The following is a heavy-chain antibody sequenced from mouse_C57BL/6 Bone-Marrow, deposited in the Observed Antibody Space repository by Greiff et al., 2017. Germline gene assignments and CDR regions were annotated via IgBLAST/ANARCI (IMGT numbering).Heavy chain of an antibody. V-gene: IGHV3-6*01. J-gene: IGHJ4*01. CDR3: AREDWDYAMDY. Sequence: ESGPGLVKPSQSLSLTCSVTGYSITSGYYWNWIRQFPGNKLEWRGYISYDGSNNYNPSLKNRVSITRDTSKNQFFLKLKSVTTEDTATYYCAREDWDYAMDYWGQGTSVTVSS. CDR1: GYSITSGYY. CDR2: ISYDGSN. D-gene: IGHD4-1*01.